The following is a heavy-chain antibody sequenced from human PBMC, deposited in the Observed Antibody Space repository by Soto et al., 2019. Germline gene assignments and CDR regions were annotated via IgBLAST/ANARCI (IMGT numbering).Heavy chain of an antibody. CDR3: AADPMPTSYYNYDMDV. CDR2: IVVASGNT. Sequence: VKVSCKASGFTFIRSAVQWVRQARGQRLEWVGWIVVASGNTNYAQTFQDRVTITRDMSTSTAYMDLRGLRSEDTAVYYCAADPMPTSYYNYDMDVWGQGTTVTVSS. V-gene: IGHV1-58*01. J-gene: IGHJ6*02. D-gene: IGHD3-10*01. CDR1: GFTFIRSA.